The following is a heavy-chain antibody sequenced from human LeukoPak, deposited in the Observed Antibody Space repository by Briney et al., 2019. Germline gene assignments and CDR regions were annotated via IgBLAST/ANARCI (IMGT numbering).Heavy chain of an antibody. J-gene: IGHJ5*02. Sequence: SETPSLTCTVSGGSISSYYWSWIRQPPGKGLEWIGYIYYSGSTNYNPSLKSRVTISVDTSKNQFSLKLSSVTAADTAVYYCATTYYDFWSGYSFDPWGQGTLVTVSS. D-gene: IGHD3-3*01. CDR3: ATTYYDFWSGYSFDP. CDR1: GGSISSYY. V-gene: IGHV4-59*01. CDR2: IYYSGST.